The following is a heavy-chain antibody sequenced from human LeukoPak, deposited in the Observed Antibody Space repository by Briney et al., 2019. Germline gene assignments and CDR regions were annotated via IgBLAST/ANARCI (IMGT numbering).Heavy chain of an antibody. Sequence: GASVKVSCKTSGYTFTTYGISWVRQAPGQGLEYMGWIGAFTGNTNYAQKFQGRVAMTMDTSTSTVEMELRSLKYDDTAVYFCARLSYDGEGYWGQGTLVTVSS. J-gene: IGHJ4*02. D-gene: IGHD3-10*01. CDR3: ARLSYDGEGY. V-gene: IGHV1-18*01. CDR1: GYTFTTYG. CDR2: IGAFTGNT.